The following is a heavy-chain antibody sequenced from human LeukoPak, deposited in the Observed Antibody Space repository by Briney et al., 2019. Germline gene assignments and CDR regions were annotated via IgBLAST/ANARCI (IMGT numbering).Heavy chain of an antibody. J-gene: IGHJ4*02. CDR2: ISSNGGST. CDR1: GFTFSSYA. V-gene: IGHV3-64*01. D-gene: IGHD1-26*01. CDR3: ARGIVGATRSDVDY. Sequence: GGSLRFSCAASGFTFSSYAMHWVRQAPGKGLEYVSAISSNGGSTYYANSVKGRFTISRDNSKNTLYLQMGSLRAEDMAVYYCARGIVGATRSDVDYWGQGTLVTVSS.